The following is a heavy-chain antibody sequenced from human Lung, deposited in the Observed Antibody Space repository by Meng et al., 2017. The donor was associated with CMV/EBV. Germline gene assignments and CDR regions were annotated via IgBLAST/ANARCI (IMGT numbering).Heavy chain of an antibody. V-gene: IGHV2-5*02. J-gene: IGHJ4*02. Sequence: QITLKESGPTLVKPTQTLTLTCTFSGFSLRTSGVGVGWIRQPPGKALEWLALIYWDDDKRYSLSLKSRLTITKDTSKNQVVLTMTNMDPVDTATYYCAHSKQLRYFDWLKINRDFDYGGQGPRVTVYS. CDR1: GFSLRTSGVG. CDR3: AHSKQLRYFDWLKINRDFDY. D-gene: IGHD3-9*01. CDR2: IYWDDDK.